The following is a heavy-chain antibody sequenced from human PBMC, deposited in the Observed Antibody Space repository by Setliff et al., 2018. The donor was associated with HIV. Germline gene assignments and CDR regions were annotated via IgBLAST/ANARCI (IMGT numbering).Heavy chain of an antibody. CDR2: IHSSGST. V-gene: IGHV4-4*09. CDR3: ARVPVPGANWFDP. CDR1: GGSVNDFY. Sequence: SETLSLTCTVSGGSVNDFYCNWIRQPPGKGPEWIGYIHSSGSTIYNPSLKSRITISLDTSKEQFSLELSSATAADTAVYYCARVPVPGANWFDPWGLGTLVTVS. J-gene: IGHJ5*02.